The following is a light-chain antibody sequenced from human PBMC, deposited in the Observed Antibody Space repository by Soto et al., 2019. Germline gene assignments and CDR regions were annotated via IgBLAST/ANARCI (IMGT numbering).Light chain of an antibody. J-gene: IGKJ1*01. CDR2: DVS. CDR3: QQYGSSPRT. Sequence: EIVLTQSPGTLSLSPGERASLSCRASQSVSSNYLAWYQQKSGRAPSLLIYDVSRRATGIPERFSGSGSGTDFTLIISRLEPEDFAVYYCQQYGSSPRTFGQGTKVDIK. V-gene: IGKV3-20*01. CDR1: QSVSSNY.